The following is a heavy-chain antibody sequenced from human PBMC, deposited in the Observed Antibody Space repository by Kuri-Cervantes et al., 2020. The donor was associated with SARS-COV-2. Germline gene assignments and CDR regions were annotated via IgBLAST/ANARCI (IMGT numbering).Heavy chain of an antibody. CDR1: GGSISSSRYY. J-gene: IGHJ3*02. CDR2: IYFSGST. V-gene: IGHV4-39*01. CDR3: ASQYSRRDAFDI. D-gene: IGHD6-13*01. Sequence: GSLRLSCTVSGGSISSSRYYWGWIRQPPGKGLEWIGSIYFSGSTYYNPSLKSRVTISVDTSKNQFSLRLSSVTAADTAVYYCASQYSRRDAFDIWGQGTMVTVSS.